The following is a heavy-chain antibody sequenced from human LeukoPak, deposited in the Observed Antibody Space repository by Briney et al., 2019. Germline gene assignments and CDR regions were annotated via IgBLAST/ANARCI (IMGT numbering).Heavy chain of an antibody. CDR2: ISYDGSNK. CDR3: AKLPVAGLYFDY. CDR1: GFTFSSYA. Sequence: SGGSLRLSCAASGFTFSSYAMHWVRQAPGKGLEWVAVISYDGSNKYYADSVKGRFTISRDNSKNTLYLQMNSLRAEDTAVYYCAKLPVAGLYFDYWGQGTLVTVSS. D-gene: IGHD6-19*01. V-gene: IGHV3-30-3*01. J-gene: IGHJ4*02.